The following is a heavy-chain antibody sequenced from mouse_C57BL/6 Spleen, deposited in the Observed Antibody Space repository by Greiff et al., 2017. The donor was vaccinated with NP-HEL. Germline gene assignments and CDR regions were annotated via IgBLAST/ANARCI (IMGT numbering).Heavy chain of an antibody. CDR2: IDPSDSYT. V-gene: IGHV1-50*01. CDR3: ILPYRWMFDY. J-gene: IGHJ2*01. Sequence: QVQLQQPGAELVKPGASVKLSCKASGYTFTSYWMQWVKQRPGQGLEWIGEIDPSDSYTNYNQKFKGKATLTVDTSSSTAYMQLSSLTSEDSAVYYCILPYRWMFDYWGKGTTLTVSS. CDR1: GYTFTSYW. D-gene: IGHD1-1*01.